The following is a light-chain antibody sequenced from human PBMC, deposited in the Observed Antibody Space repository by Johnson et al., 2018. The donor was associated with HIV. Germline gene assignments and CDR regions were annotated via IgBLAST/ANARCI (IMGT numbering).Light chain of an antibody. V-gene: IGLV1-47*01. Sequence: QPVLTQPPSVSAAPGQKVTIPCSGSSSNIGKNSVSWYQQLPGTAPKLLIYRNNQRPSGVPDRFSGSKSGTSASLAISGLRSEDEADYYCAAWDDSLSVHYVFGTGTKVTVL. CDR3: AAWDDSLSVHYV. CDR2: RNN. J-gene: IGLJ1*01. CDR1: SSNIGKNS.